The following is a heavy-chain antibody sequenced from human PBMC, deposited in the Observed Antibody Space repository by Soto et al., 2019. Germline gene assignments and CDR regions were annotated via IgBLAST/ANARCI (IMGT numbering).Heavy chain of an antibody. J-gene: IGHJ6*02. CDR3: ARWNDYGDYGPLWYYGMDV. Sequence: PSETLSLTCAVSGGSISSSNWWSWVRQPPGKGLEWIGEIYHSGSTNCNPSLKSRVTISVDKSKNQFSLKLSSVTAADTAVYYCARWNDYGDYGPLWYYGMDVWGQGTTVTVSS. CDR1: GGSISSSNW. CDR2: IYHSGST. D-gene: IGHD4-17*01. V-gene: IGHV4-4*02.